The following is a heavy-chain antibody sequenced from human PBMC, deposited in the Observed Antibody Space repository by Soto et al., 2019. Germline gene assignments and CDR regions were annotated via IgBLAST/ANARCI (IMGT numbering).Heavy chain of an antibody. CDR1: GFTFDNAW. Sequence: EVQLVESGGGLVKPGGSLRLSCAASGFTFDNAWMSWVRQAPGKGLEWVGRIKSKTDGGTEDYAAPVKGRFTISRDDSKNTLFLQMNSLKTEDTAVYYCTTDRGHMYDFDYWGQGTLVPVSS. J-gene: IGHJ4*02. CDR3: TTDRGHMYDFDY. V-gene: IGHV3-15*01. D-gene: IGHD2-8*01. CDR2: IKSKTDGGTE.